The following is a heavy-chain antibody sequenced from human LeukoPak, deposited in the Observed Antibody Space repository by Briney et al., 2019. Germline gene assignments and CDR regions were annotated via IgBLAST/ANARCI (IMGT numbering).Heavy chain of an antibody. CDR3: ARDEGAARPYYFDY. CDR1: GFTFTSSA. Sequence: ASVKVSCKASGFTFTSSAVQWVRQARGQRLEWIGWIIVGSDNTNYAQKFQEGVTITRDMSTSTAYMELSRLRSDDTAVYYCARDEGAARPYYFDYWGQGTLVTVSS. V-gene: IGHV1-58*01. D-gene: IGHD6-6*01. CDR2: IIVGSDNT. J-gene: IGHJ4*02.